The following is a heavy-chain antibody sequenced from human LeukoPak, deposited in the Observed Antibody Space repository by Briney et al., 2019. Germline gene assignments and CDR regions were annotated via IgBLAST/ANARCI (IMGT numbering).Heavy chain of an antibody. V-gene: IGHV1-18*01. Sequence: GSVKVSCKASGYTFTSYGISWVRQAPGQGLEWMGWISAYNGNTNYAQKLQGRVTMTTDTSTSTAYMELRSLRSDDTAVYYCARVLSGVTMVRGVIIISEDNWFDPWGQGTLVTVSS. J-gene: IGHJ5*02. D-gene: IGHD3-10*01. CDR2: ISAYNGNT. CDR3: ARVLSGVTMVRGVIIISEDNWFDP. CDR1: GYTFTSYG.